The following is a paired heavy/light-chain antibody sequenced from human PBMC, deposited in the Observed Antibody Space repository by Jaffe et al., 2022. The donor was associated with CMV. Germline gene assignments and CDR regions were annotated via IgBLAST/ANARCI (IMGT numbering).Light chain of an antibody. CDR2: WAS. CDR1: QSVLYSSNNKNY. Sequence: DIVMTQSPDSLAVSLGERATINCKSSQSVLYSSNNKNYVGWFQQKSGQPPKLLIYWASTRESGVPDRFSGSGSGTDFTLTISNLQAEDVAVYYCQQYYGIPRTFGQGTKLEIK. J-gene: IGKJ2*02. CDR3: QQYYGIPRT. V-gene: IGKV4-1*01.
Heavy chain of an antibody. Sequence: QVQLHQWGAGLLKPSETLSLTCAVYGGSLSGHYWNWIRQLPGKGLEWIGEIHPSGNTGYKSSLKSRVTISGDTSKNQFSLTLTSVTAADTAIYYCARGWDSAKTGDWGPGTPVTVSS. D-gene: IGHD7-27*01. CDR1: GGSLSGHY. CDR3: ARGWDSAKTGD. J-gene: IGHJ4*02. CDR2: IHPSGNT. V-gene: IGHV4-34*01.